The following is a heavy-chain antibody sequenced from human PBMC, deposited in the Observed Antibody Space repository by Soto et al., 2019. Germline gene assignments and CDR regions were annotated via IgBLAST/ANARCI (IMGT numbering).Heavy chain of an antibody. J-gene: IGHJ4*02. CDR2: IKQDKSEN. CDR1: GFTFSSYW. D-gene: IGHD3-16*02. Sequence: EVQLVESGGGLVQPGGSLRLSCAASGFTFSSYWMTWVRQAPGKGLEWVANIKQDKSENYNLDSVKGRFTISRDNAKNSLYLQMNSLRAYDTAVYYCARVYYDYIWGSYPLNYWGQGTLVTVSS. V-gene: IGHV3-7*01. CDR3: ARVYYDYIWGSYPLNY.